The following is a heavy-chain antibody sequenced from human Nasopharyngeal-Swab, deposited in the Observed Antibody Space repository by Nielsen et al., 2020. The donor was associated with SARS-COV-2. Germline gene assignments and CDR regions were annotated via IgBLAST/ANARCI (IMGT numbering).Heavy chain of an antibody. CDR1: GFTFSDYY. D-gene: IGHD4-17*01. V-gene: IGHV3-11*04. CDR2: ISSSGSTI. CDR3: ARDTSTVTNVGGMDV. Sequence: GESLKISCAASGFTFSDYYMSWIRQAPGKGLEWVSYISSSGSTIYYADSVKGRFTISRDNAKKSLYLQMNSLRAEDTAVYYCARDTSTVTNVGGMDVWGQGTTVTVSS. J-gene: IGHJ6*02.